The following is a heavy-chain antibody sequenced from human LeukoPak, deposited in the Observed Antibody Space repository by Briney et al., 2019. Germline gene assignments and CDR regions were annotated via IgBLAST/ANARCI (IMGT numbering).Heavy chain of an antibody. CDR3: ARTTSGATFSDYYYHHMDV. J-gene: IGHJ6*03. CDR2: ITRSSTYI. D-gene: IGHD1-26*01. V-gene: IGHV3-21*01. CDR1: GFTFSSYS. Sequence: KPGGSLRLSCAASGFTFSSYSMNWVRQAPGKGLEWVSSITRSSTYIHYADSVKGRFTISRDNAKNSLYLQMNSLRAEDTAVYYCARTTSGATFSDYYYHHMDVWDKGTTVTVSS.